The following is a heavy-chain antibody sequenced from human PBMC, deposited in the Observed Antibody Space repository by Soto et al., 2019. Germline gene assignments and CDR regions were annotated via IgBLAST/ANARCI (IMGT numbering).Heavy chain of an antibody. CDR3: ARLRRDWGDAFDL. J-gene: IGHJ3*01. Sequence: QVQLVQSGADVKKPGSSVKVSCKTSGGSFGSSAISWVRQAPAQGLEWMGEIIPVFDKANYAQNFQGRLTITADEPTGTVFKQLSSRRSDYTAVYFCARLRRDWGDAFDLWGLGTFVTVSS. D-gene: IGHD3-16*01. CDR1: GGSFGSSA. V-gene: IGHV1-69*01. CDR2: IIPVFDKA.